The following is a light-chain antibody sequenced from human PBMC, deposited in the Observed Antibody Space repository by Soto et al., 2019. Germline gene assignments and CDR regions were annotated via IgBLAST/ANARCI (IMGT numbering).Light chain of an antibody. CDR2: AAS. CDR1: QGVSGD. J-gene: IGKJ4*01. V-gene: IGKV1-17*01. CDR3: QQRYSYPFT. Sequence: DVQMTQSPSSLSASVGDRVTITCWASQGVSGDLCWYQQKPGKAPKRLIYAASSLSSGVPSRFSGGGSGTEFTLTISGLQPEDSATYYCQQRYSYPFTFGGGTKVEI.